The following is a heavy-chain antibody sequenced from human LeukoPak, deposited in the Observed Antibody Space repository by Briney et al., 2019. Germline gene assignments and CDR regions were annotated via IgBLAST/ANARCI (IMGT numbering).Heavy chain of an antibody. CDR1: GYTFTNYG. J-gene: IGHJ6*03. V-gene: IGHV1-18*01. Sequence: GASVKVSCKASGYTFTNYGVSWVRQAPGQGLEWMGWISAYNGNTNYAQKLQGRVTMTTDTSTSTAYMGLRSLRSDDTAVYYCARGGEVNGWSQVVSYYSYMDVWGKGTTVTVSS. D-gene: IGHD6-19*01. CDR3: ARGGEVNGWSQVVSYYSYMDV. CDR2: ISAYNGNT.